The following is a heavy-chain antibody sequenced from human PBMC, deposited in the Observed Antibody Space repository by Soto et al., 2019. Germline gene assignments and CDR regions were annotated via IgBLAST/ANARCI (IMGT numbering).Heavy chain of an antibody. V-gene: IGHV4-31*03. CDR3: ARDTLISPLGMDV. CDR2: IYYSGST. D-gene: IGHD2-8*01. J-gene: IGHJ6*02. CDR1: GGSISSGGYY. Sequence: PSETLSLTCTVSGGSISSGGYYWSWIRQHPGKGLEWIGYIYYSGSTYYNPSLKSRVTISVDTSKNQFSLKLSSVTAADTAVYYCARDTLISPLGMDVWGQGTTVTVSS.